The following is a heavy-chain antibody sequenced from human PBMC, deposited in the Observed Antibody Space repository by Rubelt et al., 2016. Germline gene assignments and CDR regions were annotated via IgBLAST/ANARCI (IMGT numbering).Heavy chain of an antibody. V-gene: IGHV4-34*01. CDR1: GGSFSGYY. CDR3: ARGVPGGY. Sequence: QVQLQQWGAGLLKPSGTLSLTCAVYGGSFSGYYWSWIRQPPGKGLEWIGEINHSGSTNYNPALKSRVTISVDTSKNQFSLKLSSVTAADTAVYYCARGVPGGYWGQGTLVTVSS. J-gene: IGHJ4*02. D-gene: IGHD3-10*01. CDR2: INHSGST.